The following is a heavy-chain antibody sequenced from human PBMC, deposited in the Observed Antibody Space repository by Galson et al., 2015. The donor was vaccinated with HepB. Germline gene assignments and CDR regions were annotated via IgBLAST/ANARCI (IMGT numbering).Heavy chain of an antibody. Sequence: SLRLSCAASGFTFTSYSMNWVRQAPGTGLEWVSTISSSLTYIYYADSVKGRFTISRDNAKNSLYLQMNGLRAEDTAVYYCVREFSGLYYFDYWGQGTLVTVSS. CDR1: GFTFTSYS. D-gene: IGHD3-10*01. CDR2: ISSSLTYI. V-gene: IGHV3-21*01. CDR3: VREFSGLYYFDY. J-gene: IGHJ4*02.